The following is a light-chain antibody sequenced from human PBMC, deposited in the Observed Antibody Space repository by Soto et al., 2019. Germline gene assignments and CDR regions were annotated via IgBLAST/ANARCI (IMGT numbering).Light chain of an antibody. J-gene: IGKJ4*01. CDR2: EAS. CDR3: QQYKSFSLT. V-gene: IGKV1-5*01. CDR1: QSISGW. Sequence: DIQMTQSPSTLSASVGDRVTITCRASQSISGWLAWYQQKPGTAPKLLIYEASNLESGVPSRFSGSGSGTEFSLTISSLQPDDFATYYCQQYKSFSLTFGGGTKVDIK.